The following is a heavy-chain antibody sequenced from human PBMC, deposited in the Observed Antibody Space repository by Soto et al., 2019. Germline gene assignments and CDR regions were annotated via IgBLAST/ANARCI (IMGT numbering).Heavy chain of an antibody. Sequence: GGSLRLSCAASGSTFSNYAMNWVRQAPGKGLECVSVISGSGGSAYYADSVQGRFTISRDNSKNTLYMQMNSLRDEDTAIYYCVREGSGWNSRGSFDFWGRGTMVTVSS. D-gene: IGHD6-19*01. V-gene: IGHV3-23*01. CDR3: VREGSGWNSRGSFDF. CDR2: ISGSGGSA. CDR1: GSTFSNYA. J-gene: IGHJ3*01.